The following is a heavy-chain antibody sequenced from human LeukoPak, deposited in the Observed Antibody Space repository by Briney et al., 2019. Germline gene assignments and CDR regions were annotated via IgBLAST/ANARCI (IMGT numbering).Heavy chain of an antibody. CDR3: ARGATTFFGRSGGFDY. V-gene: IGHV3-48*03. D-gene: IGHD3-16*01. CDR2: ISSSGSTI. J-gene: IGHJ4*02. CDR1: GFTFSSYE. Sequence: GGSLRLSCAASGFTFSSYEMNWVRQAPGKGLEWVSYISSSGSTIYYADSVKGRFTISRDNAKNSLYLQMNSLRAEDTAVYYCARGATTFFGRSGGFDYWGQGTLVTVSS.